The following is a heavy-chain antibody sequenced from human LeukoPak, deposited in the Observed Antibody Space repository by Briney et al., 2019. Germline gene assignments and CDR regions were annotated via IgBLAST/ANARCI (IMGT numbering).Heavy chain of an antibody. Sequence: PSGTLSLTCTVSGDSINTRPYWWTRVRQPPGKGLEWIGEISHSGSTKYNPSLRSRVTISADESTNQVSLTFSSVTAADTAVYFWARAPPWALDYWGPGNLATVSS. CDR3: ARAPPWALDY. CDR1: GDSINTRPYW. J-gene: IGHJ4*02. CDR2: ISHSGST. D-gene: IGHD7-27*01. V-gene: IGHV4-4*02.